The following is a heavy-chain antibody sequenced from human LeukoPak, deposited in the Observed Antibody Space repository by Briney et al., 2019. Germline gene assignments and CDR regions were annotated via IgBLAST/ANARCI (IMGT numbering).Heavy chain of an antibody. CDR1: GFTFSNAW. V-gene: IGHV3-15*01. J-gene: IGHJ4*02. D-gene: IGHD6-19*01. Sequence: GGSLRLSCAASGFTFSNAWMSWVRQAPGKGLEWVGRIKSKTDGGTTDYAAPVKGRFTISRDDSKNTLYLQMNSLKTEDTAVYYCTTTLVRQTKYSSGWPLGFDYWGQGTLVTVSS. CDR3: TTTLVRQTKYSSGWPLGFDY. CDR2: IKSKTDGGTT.